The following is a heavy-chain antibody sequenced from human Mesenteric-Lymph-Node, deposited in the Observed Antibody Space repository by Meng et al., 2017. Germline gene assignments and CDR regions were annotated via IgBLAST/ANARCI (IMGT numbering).Heavy chain of an antibody. Sequence: GGSLRLSCVGSRFTLSSFSMSWVRQAPGKGLEWVSAISYLDDRTFYADSVKGRFTISRDNAKNSLYLQMNSLRAEDTAVYYCARSGYCSSTSCYHHDYWGQGTLVTVSS. CDR1: RFTLSSFS. CDR2: ISYLDDRT. D-gene: IGHD2-2*01. CDR3: ARSGYCSSTSCYHHDY. V-gene: IGHV3-21*01. J-gene: IGHJ4*02.